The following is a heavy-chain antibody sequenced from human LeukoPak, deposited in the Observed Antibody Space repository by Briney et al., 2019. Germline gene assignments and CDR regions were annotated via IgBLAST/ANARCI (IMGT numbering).Heavy chain of an antibody. CDR3: AKDSIWSGYSPNWFDP. J-gene: IGHJ5*02. V-gene: IGHV3-23*01. CDR2: ISGSGAST. D-gene: IGHD3-3*01. Sequence: GGSLRLSCAASGFTFSNCAMSWVRQAPGKGLEWVSAISGSGASTYYADSVKGRFTISRDNSKNTLYLQMNSLRAEDTAVYYCAKDSIWSGYSPNWFDPWGQGTLVTVSS. CDR1: GFTFSNCA.